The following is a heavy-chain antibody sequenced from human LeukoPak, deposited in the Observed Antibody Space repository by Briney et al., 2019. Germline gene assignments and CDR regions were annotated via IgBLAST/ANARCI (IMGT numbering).Heavy chain of an antibody. CDR2: IYSGGST. CDR3: AGIAAAGTHYWFDP. CDR1: GFTVSSNY. V-gene: IGHV3-53*01. J-gene: IGHJ5*02. D-gene: IGHD6-13*01. Sequence: PGGSLRLSCVVSGFTVSSNYMSWVRQAPGKGLEWVSVIYSGGSTYYADSVKGRFTISRDNSKNTLYLQMNSLRAEDTAVYYCAGIAAAGTHYWFDPWGQGTLVTVSS.